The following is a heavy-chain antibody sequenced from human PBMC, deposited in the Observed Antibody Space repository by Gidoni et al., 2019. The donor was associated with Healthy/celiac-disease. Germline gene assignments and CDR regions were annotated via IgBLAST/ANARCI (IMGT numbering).Heavy chain of an antibody. V-gene: IGHV4-59*01. CDR2: IYYSGST. Sequence: QVQLQESCPGLVNPSETLSLTCTVSGVSISSYYWSWIRQPPGKGLAWIGYIYYSGSTNYNPSLKSRVTISVDTSKNQFSLKLSYVTAEDKAVYYCARVRGVMSDDAFDIWGQGTMVTVSS. CDR3: ARVRGVMSDDAFDI. J-gene: IGHJ3*02. CDR1: GVSISSYY. D-gene: IGHD3-10*01.